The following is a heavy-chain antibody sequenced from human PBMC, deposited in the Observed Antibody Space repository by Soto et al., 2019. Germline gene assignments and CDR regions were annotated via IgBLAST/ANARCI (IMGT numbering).Heavy chain of an antibody. CDR2: IYYTGST. CDR1: GGSIRGYY. D-gene: IGHD6-13*01. J-gene: IGHJ4*02. CDR3: ECVDQQLLYFDS. V-gene: IGHV4-59*12. Sequence: PSETLSLTCTVSGGSIRGYYWSWIRQPPGKRLEWIGYIYYTGSTNYNPSLRSRVTISVDTSKNQFSLKLSSVTAADTAVYFCECVDQQLLYFDSWEQGTLVTVSS.